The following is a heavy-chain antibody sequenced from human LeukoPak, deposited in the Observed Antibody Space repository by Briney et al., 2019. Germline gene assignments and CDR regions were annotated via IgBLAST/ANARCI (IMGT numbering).Heavy chain of an antibody. CDR2: IRYDGSNK. J-gene: IGHJ4*02. D-gene: IGHD6-13*01. CDR1: NFMFSNYD. CDR3: AKDPAAGKNY. Sequence: GGSLRLSCAASNFMFSNYDMNWARQAPGKGLEWVAFIRYDGSNKYYADSVKGRFTISRDNSKNTLYLQMNSLRAEDTAVYYCAKDPAAGKNYWGQGTLVTVSS. V-gene: IGHV3-30*02.